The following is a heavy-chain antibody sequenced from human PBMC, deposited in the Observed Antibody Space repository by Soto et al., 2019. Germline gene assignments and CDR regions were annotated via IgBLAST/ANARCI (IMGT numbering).Heavy chain of an antibody. V-gene: IGHV3-33*01. CDR2: IWYDGGNK. CDR3: ARDGQWLPRDGLRSSYYCDY. D-gene: IGHD6-19*01. J-gene: IGHJ4*02. CDR1: GFNFSSYV. Sequence: QVQLVESGGGVVQPGRSLRLSCAASGFNFSSYVMHWVRQAPGKGLEWVAVIWYDGGNKYYADSVKGRFTISRDNSKNTLYLHMNSLRAEDTAVYYCARDGQWLPRDGLRSSYYCDYWGQGTLVTVSS.